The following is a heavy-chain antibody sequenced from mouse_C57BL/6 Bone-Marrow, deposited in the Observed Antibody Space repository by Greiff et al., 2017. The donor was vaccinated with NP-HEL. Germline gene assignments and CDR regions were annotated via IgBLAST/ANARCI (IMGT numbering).Heavy chain of an antibody. CDR1: GYTFTSYW. Sequence: QVHVKQPGAELVMPGASVKLSCKASGYTFTSYWMHWVKQRPGQGLEWIGEIDPSDSYTNYNQKFKGKSTLTVDKSSSTAYMQLSSLTSEDSAVYYCARRRYGYFDYWGQGTTLTVSS. V-gene: IGHV1-69*01. D-gene: IGHD1-1*01. CDR3: ARRRYGYFDY. CDR2: IDPSDSYT. J-gene: IGHJ2*01.